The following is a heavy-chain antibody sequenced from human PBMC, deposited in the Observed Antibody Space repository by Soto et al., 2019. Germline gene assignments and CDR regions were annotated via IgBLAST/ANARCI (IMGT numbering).Heavy chain of an antibody. CDR1: GYSFSKYD. D-gene: IGHD5-12*01. CDR3: ATSYDSGFDP. V-gene: IGHV1-18*04. CDR2: ISPKSANT. J-gene: IGHJ5*02. Sequence: QIQLVQSGAELKKPGASVKVSCEASGYSFSKYDISWLRQAPRQGPEWMGRISPKSANTNYAQKFQGRVTMTADTSTSTAYMELRGLRSDDTAVYYCATSYDSGFDPWGQGTLVTVSS.